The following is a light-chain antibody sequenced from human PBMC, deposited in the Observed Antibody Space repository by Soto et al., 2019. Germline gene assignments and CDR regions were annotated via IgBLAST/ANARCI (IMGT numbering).Light chain of an antibody. J-gene: IGKJ4*01. V-gene: IGKV3-15*01. CDR3: QPYNNWPLP. CDR2: DTS. CDR1: QSVSSY. Sequence: PATLSLSPGERATLSCQASQSVSSYLAWYQHKPGQTPRLXIYDTSTRATGVPTRFSGNKSGAELTITINSLQSEDCVVYDGQPYNNWPLPFGGGTNVDI.